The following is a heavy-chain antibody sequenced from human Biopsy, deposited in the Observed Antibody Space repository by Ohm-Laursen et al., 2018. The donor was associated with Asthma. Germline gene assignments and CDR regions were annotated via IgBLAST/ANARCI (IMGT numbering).Heavy chain of an antibody. CDR3: GRDYPLVD. Sequence: SLRLSCAAPGFTFSSFATSWVRQAPGKGLEWVSVIYSGGSTYYADSVKGRFTISRDNSKNTLDLQMNSLRAEDTAVYYCGRDYPLVDWGQGTLVTVSS. CDR1: GFTFSSFA. CDR2: IYSGGST. V-gene: IGHV3-53*01. J-gene: IGHJ4*02. D-gene: IGHD2-15*01.